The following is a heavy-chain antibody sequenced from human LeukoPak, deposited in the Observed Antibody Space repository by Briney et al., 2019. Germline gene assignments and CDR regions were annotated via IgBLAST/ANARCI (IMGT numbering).Heavy chain of an antibody. CDR1: GFAFSNYG. J-gene: IGHJ4*02. Sequence: GGSLRLSCAASGFAFSNYGMNWVRQAPGKGLEWVSGITGSGSTTYYADSVKGRFTISRDNAKNTLYLQMDGLRAEDTAIYYCARITGNFGTYRYDYWGQGSLVTVSP. V-gene: IGHV3-23*01. D-gene: IGHD3-16*02. CDR3: ARITGNFGTYRYDY. CDR2: ITGSGSTT.